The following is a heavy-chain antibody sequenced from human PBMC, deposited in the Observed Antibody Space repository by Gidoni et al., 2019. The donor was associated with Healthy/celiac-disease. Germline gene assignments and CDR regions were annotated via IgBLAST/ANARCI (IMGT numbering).Heavy chain of an antibody. V-gene: IGHV3-9*01. D-gene: IGHD3-22*01. CDR2: YTSSI. J-gene: IGHJ6*02. Sequence: YTSSIGYADSVKGRFTISRDNAKNSLYLQMNSLRAEDTALYYCAKDIGSGFHSSGEDYYYYYGMDVWGQGTTVTVSS. CDR3: AKDIGSGFHSSGEDYYYYYGMDV.